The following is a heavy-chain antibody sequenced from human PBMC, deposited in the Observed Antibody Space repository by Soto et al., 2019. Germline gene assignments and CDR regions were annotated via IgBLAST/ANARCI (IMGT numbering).Heavy chain of an antibody. CDR2: IFPLTDIP. CDR1: GGTFRNYP. CDR3: ARGPLVVLNYFES. J-gene: IGHJ4*02. Sequence: QVQLVQSGTEVKKPGSSVKVSCKASGGTFRNYPINWVRQAPGQGLEWMGSIFPLTDIPDYAQNFQARLTISADKSTNTAYVELSRLTSDDTAMYFCARGPLVVLNYFESWGQGTLVTVSS. V-gene: IGHV1-69*02.